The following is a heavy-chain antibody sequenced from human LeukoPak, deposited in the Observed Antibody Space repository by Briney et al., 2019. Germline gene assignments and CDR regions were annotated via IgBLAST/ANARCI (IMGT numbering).Heavy chain of an antibody. CDR3: ARGDGVVVPAAISV. J-gene: IGHJ4*02. D-gene: IGHD2-2*01. CDR2: ISAYNGNT. V-gene: IGHV1-18*01. Sequence: GASVKVSCKASGYTFTSYGISWVRQAPGQGVEWMGWISAYNGNTNYAQKLQGRVTMTTDTSTSTAYMELRSLRSDDTAVYYCARGDGVVVPAAISVWGQGTLVTVSS. CDR1: GYTFTSYG.